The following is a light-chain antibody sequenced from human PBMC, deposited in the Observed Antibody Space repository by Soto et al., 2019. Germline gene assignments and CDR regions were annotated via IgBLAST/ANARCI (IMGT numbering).Light chain of an antibody. CDR2: GAS. CDR1: QSISGD. V-gene: IGKV3-15*01. CDR3: QQYDSWPHT. J-gene: IGKJ2*01. Sequence: EIVMTQSAATLSVSPGDRVTLSYGASQSISGDLAWYQQKPGQAPRLVIYGASTRATGVPARFSGSGSATEFTLTISSLQSEDFAVYYCQQYDSWPHTFGLGTSLEIK.